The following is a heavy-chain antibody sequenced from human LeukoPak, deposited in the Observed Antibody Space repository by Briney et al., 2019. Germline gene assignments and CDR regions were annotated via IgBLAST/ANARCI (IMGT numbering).Heavy chain of an antibody. D-gene: IGHD5-12*01. J-gene: IGHJ4*02. CDR1: GFTFSSYV. Sequence: PGGSLRLSCAAPGFTFSSYVMHWVRQAPGKGLEWVAVISYDGSDKYYTDSVKGRFTISRDNSKNTLYLQMNSLRAEDTAVYYCAKGAIGYALDYWGQGTLVTVSS. V-gene: IGHV3-30*04. CDR2: ISYDGSDK. CDR3: AKGAIGYALDY.